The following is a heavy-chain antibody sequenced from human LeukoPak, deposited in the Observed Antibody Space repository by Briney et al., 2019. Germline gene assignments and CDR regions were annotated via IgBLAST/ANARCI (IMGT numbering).Heavy chain of an antibody. Sequence: SETLSLTCAVYGGSFSGYYWSWIRQPPGKGLEWIGEINHSGSTNYNPSLKSRVTMSVDTSKNQFSLKLSSVTAADTAVYYCARVPSVCCWFDPWGQGTLVTVSS. J-gene: IGHJ5*02. CDR1: GGSFSGYY. CDR2: INHSGST. V-gene: IGHV4-34*01. CDR3: ARVPSVCCWFDP.